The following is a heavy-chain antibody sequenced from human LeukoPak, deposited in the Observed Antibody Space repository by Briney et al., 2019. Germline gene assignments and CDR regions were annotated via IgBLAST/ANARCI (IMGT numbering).Heavy chain of an antibody. CDR2: IYYSGST. CDR3: ARGGAADDAFDI. CDR1: XXXXXSXXYY. Sequence: LXXTCTVSXXXXXSXXYYWXXXRXPPXXXXEXIGYIYYSGSTYYNPSLKSRVTISVDTSKNQFSLKLSSVTAADTAVYYCARGGAADDAFDIWAKGQWSPSL. D-gene: IGHD1-26*01. J-gene: IGHJ3*02. V-gene: IGHV4-30-4*08.